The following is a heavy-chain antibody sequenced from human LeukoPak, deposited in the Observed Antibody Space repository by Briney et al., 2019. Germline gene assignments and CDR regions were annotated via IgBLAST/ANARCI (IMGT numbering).Heavy chain of an antibody. J-gene: IGHJ4*02. D-gene: IGHD6-13*01. CDR3: TRRSSAAGRQYFDY. CDR2: IKSETDGGTT. V-gene: IGHV3-15*07. Sequence: GGSLRLSCAASGFTFSSYAMNWVRQAPGKGLEWVGRIKSETDGGTTDYAAPVKGTFTISRDDSENTLYLQMNSLKTEDTAVYYCTRRSSAAGRQYFDYWGQGTLVTVSS. CDR1: GFTFSSYA.